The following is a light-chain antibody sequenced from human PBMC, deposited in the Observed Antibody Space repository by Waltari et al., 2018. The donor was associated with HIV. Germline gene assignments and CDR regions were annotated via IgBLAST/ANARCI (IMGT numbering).Light chain of an antibody. CDR2: GDR. J-gene: IGLJ1*01. Sequence: QSVLTQPPSVSGAPGQRVTISCTGNSSNIGAGYAVPWYQHLPGTAPKLLIYGDRNRPSGVPDRFSASRSDTSASLAITGLQAEDEADYYCQTYDRSLSGSFVFGTGTKVTVL. V-gene: IGLV1-40*01. CDR3: QTYDRSLSGSFV. CDR1: SSNIGAGYA.